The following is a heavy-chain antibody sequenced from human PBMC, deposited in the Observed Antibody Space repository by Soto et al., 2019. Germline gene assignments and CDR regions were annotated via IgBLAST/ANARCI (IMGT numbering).Heavy chain of an antibody. V-gene: IGHV1-58*01. CDR3: AADQPLAVAGHFDC. CDR2: IVVGSGNT. Sequence: QMQLVQSGPEVKKPGTSVKVSCKASGFTFTSSAVQWVRQARGQRLEWIGWIVVGSGNTNYAQKFQERVTITRDMSTSTAYMELSSLRSEDTAVYYCAADQPLAVAGHFDCWGQGTLVTVSS. J-gene: IGHJ4*02. CDR1: GFTFTSSA. D-gene: IGHD6-19*01.